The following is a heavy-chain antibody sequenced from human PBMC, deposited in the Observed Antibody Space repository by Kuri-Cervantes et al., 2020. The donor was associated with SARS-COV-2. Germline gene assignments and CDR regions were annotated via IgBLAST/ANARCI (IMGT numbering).Heavy chain of an antibody. D-gene: IGHD6-19*01. J-gene: IGHJ5*02. CDR2: IKYDGSEK. Sequence: ETLSLTCAASGFTFSNSWMSWVRQASGKGLEWVANIKYDGSEKYYVDSVKGRFIISRDNAKNSVYLQMNSLRDADTAVYYCTRGGYTSALSRQNWFDPWGQGTLVTVSS. CDR1: GFTFSNSW. CDR3: TRGGYTSALSRQNWFDP. V-gene: IGHV3-7*03.